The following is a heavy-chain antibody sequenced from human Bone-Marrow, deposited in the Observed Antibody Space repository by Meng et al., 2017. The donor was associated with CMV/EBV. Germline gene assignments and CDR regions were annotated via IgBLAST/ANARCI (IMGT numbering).Heavy chain of an antibody. Sequence: SVKVSCKASGGTFSSYAISWVRQAPGQGLEWMGGIIPIFGTANYAQKFQGRVTITTDESTSTAYMELSSLRSEDTAVYYCERGSGYQLLSHEHNWFDPWGQGTLVTVSS. D-gene: IGHD2-2*01. CDR1: GGTFSSYA. J-gene: IGHJ5*02. V-gene: IGHV1-69*05. CDR3: ERGSGYQLLSHEHNWFDP. CDR2: IIPIFGTA.